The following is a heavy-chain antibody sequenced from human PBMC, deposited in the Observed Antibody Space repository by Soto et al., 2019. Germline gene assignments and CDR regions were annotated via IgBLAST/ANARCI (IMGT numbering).Heavy chain of an antibody. CDR1: GFTFSSYA. CDR2: ISYDGSNK. Sequence: PVGSLRLSCAASGFTFSSYAMHWVRQAPGKGLEWVAVISYDGSNKYYADSVKGRFTISRDNSKNTLYLQMNSLRAEDTAVYYCASDDYGDSDYYYGMDVWGQGTTVTVSS. CDR3: ASDDYGDSDYYYGMDV. V-gene: IGHV3-30-3*01. D-gene: IGHD4-17*01. J-gene: IGHJ6*02.